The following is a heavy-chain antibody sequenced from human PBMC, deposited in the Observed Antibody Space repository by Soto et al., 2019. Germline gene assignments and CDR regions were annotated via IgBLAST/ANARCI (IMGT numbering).Heavy chain of an antibody. D-gene: IGHD3-3*01. CDR3: ARSPPGDDFWSGYYPYNWFDP. V-gene: IGHV1-2*02. Sequence: VGSVKACFKASGYPFTGYYMHLVRQAPGQGLEWMGWINPNSGGTNYAQKFQGRVTMTRDTSISTAYMELSRLRSDDTAVYYCARSPPGDDFWSGYYPYNWFDPWGQGTMVTVSS. CDR2: INPNSGGT. CDR1: GYPFTGYY. J-gene: IGHJ5*02.